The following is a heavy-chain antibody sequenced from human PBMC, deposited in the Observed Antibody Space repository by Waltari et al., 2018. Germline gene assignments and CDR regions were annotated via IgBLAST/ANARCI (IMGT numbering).Heavy chain of an antibody. Sequence: EVQLVESGGGLVQPGGSLRLSCAVSGFLYNDYWMDWVRQAPGQGLVWVSRIKSDGTNIKYADSVRGRFTISRDSAKNTFYLQMNSLRAEDTAVYYCTMNPGYWGQGTLVTVAS. V-gene: IGHV3-74*03. CDR3: TMNPGY. D-gene: IGHD2-15*01. CDR2: IKSDGTNI. J-gene: IGHJ4*02. CDR1: GFLYNDYW.